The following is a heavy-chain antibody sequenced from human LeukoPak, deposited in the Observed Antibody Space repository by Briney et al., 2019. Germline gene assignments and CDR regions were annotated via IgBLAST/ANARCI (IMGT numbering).Heavy chain of an antibody. CDR2: FDPEDGET. V-gene: IGHV1-24*01. J-gene: IGHJ4*02. Sequence: ASVKVSCMVSGYTLTELSMHWVRQAPGKGLEWMGGFDPEDGETIYAQKFQGRVTMTEDTSTDTAYMELSSLRSEDTAVYYCATSRITMIVVVSHYFDYWGQGTLVTVSS. CDR3: ATSRITMIVVVSHYFDY. CDR1: GYTLTELS. D-gene: IGHD3-22*01.